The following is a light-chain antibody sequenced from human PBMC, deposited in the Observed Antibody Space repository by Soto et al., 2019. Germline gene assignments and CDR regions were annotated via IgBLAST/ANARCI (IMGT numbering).Light chain of an antibody. V-gene: IGLV2-14*01. CDR2: DVS. CDR1: SSDVGGYNY. J-gene: IGLJ1*01. CDR3: SSYISSSTLNV. Sequence: QSALTQPASVSGSPGQSITISCTGTSSDVGGYNYVSWYQQHPGKAPKLMIYDVSKRPSGVSNRFSGSKSDNTASLTISGLQAEDEADYYCSSYISSSTLNVFGTGTKVTVL.